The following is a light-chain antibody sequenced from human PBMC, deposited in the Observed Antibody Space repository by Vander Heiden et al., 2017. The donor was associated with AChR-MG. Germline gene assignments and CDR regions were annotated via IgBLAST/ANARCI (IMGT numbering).Light chain of an antibody. CDR3: QQYNNWPYT. CDR1: QSVSSN. J-gene: IGKJ2*01. CDR2: GAS. V-gene: IGKV3-15*01. Sequence: EIVMTQSPATLSVSPGEGATLSCRASQSVSSNLAWYQQKPGQAPRLLIYGASTRATGIPGRFSGSASGTEFALTISSLQSEDFAVYYCQQYNNWPYTFGQGTNLEIK.